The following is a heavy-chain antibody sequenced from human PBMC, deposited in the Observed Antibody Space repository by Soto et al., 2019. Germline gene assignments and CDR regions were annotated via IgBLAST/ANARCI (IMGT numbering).Heavy chain of an antibody. CDR2: IKQDGSEK. V-gene: IGHV3-7*01. J-gene: IGHJ6*01. CDR1: GFTFSSYW. Sequence: GGSLSLSCAASGFTFSSYWMSWFRPAPGRGLEWLANIKQDGSEKSYVDSGKGRLTISRDNAKNSLYLQMNSLLAEDTSVYYCAREGRVGATYYYYFYCMDVWGQGSTVTVSS. CDR3: AREGRVGATYYYYFYCMDV. D-gene: IGHD1-26*01.